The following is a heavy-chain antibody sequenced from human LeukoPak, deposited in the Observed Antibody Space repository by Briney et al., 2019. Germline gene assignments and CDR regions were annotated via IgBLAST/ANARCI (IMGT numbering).Heavy chain of an antibody. V-gene: IGHV4-34*01. Sequence: SETLSLTCAVYGGSFSVYYWSWIRQPPGKGLEWIGEINHSGSTNYNPSLKSRVTISVDTSKNQFSLKLSSVTAADTAVYYCARRPFTTYYYGSGSYSQSGWFDPWGQGTLVTVSS. CDR2: INHSGST. CDR3: ARRPFTTYYYGSGSYSQSGWFDP. CDR1: GGSFSVYY. J-gene: IGHJ5*02. D-gene: IGHD3-10*01.